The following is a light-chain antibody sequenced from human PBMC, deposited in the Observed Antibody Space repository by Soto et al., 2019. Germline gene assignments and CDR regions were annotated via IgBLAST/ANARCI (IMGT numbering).Light chain of an antibody. V-gene: IGKV3-15*01. Sequence: EILMTQSPATLSVSPGERATLSCRASQSVRSNLAWYQQKPGQAPRLLIFGATTRATGMPARFSGSGSGTEFTLTISSLQSEDFAVYYCQQCDSWPLTFGGGTKVEIK. CDR2: GAT. CDR1: QSVRSN. J-gene: IGKJ4*01. CDR3: QQCDSWPLT.